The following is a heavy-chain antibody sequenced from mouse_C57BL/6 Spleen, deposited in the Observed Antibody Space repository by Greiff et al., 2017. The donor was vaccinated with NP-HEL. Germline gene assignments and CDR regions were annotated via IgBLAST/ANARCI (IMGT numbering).Heavy chain of an antibody. Sequence: QVQLQQSGPGLVQPSQSLSITCTVSGFSLTSYGVHWVRQSPGKGLEWLGVIWSGGSTDYNAAFISRLSISKDNSKSQVFFKMNSLQADDTAIYYCARSYYDWFAYWGQGTLVTVSA. CDR3: ARSYYDWFAY. V-gene: IGHV2-2*01. J-gene: IGHJ3*01. CDR1: GFSLTSYG. D-gene: IGHD2-4*01. CDR2: IWSGGST.